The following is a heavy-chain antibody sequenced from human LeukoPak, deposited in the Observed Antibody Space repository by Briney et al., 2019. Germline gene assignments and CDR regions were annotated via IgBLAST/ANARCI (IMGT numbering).Heavy chain of an antibody. CDR3: ARDYYDSSGYYFWAFDI. Sequence: PGGSLRLSCAASGFTVSSNYMSWVRQAPGKGLEWFSVIYSGGSTYYADSVKGRFTISRDNSKNTLYLQMNSLRAEDTAVYYCARDYYDSSGYYFWAFDIWGQGTMVTVSS. J-gene: IGHJ3*02. V-gene: IGHV3-53*01. D-gene: IGHD3-22*01. CDR1: GFTVSSNY. CDR2: IYSGGST.